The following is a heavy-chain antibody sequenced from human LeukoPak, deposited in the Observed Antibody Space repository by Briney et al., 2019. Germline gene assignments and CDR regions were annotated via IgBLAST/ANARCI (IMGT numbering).Heavy chain of an antibody. J-gene: IGHJ4*02. CDR3: ARGGDCGTTSCYYFDF. CDR2: VSTTGYYI. V-gene: IGHV3-21*01. D-gene: IGHD2-2*01. CDR1: GFTFSGYS. Sequence: PGGSLRLSCAASGFTFSGYSMNWVRQAPGKGLEWVSSVSTTGYYIYYAGSVKGRFSISRDNAKNSLYLQMNSLRAEDTAVYYCARGGDCGTTSCYYFDFWGQGTRVTVSS.